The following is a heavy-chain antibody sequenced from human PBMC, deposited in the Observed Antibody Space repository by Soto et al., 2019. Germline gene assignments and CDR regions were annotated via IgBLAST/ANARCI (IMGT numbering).Heavy chain of an antibody. D-gene: IGHD3-3*01. Sequence: SVKVSCKASGGTFSSYAISWVRQAPGQGLEWMGGIIPIFGTANYAQKFQGRVTITADNAKNSASLHLNSLRVDDTAVYYCVRDVGPITIFGEALSGYFDSWGQGTLVTVSS. CDR2: IIPIFGTA. CDR3: VRDVGPITIFGEALSGYFDS. V-gene: IGHV1-69*06. J-gene: IGHJ4*02. CDR1: GGTFSSYA.